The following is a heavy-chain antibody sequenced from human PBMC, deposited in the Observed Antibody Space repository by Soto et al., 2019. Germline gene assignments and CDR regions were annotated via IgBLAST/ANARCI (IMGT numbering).Heavy chain of an antibody. V-gene: IGHV1-3*01. J-gene: IGHJ5*02. Sequence: ASVKVSCKASGYTFTSYGIHWLRQAPGQRLEWMGWINAANGDTKYSPKFQGRVTITRDTSASTAYMELSNLRSEDTAVYYCVRRHVAATGIDWFDPWGQGTLVTVSS. CDR1: GYTFTSYG. CDR2: INAANGDT. CDR3: VRRHVAATGIDWFDP. D-gene: IGHD6-13*01.